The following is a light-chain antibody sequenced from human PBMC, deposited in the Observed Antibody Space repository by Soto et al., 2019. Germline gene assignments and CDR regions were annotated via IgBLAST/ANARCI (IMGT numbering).Light chain of an antibody. V-gene: IGLV2-14*01. CDR2: EVS. CDR1: SSNVRAYNY. CDR3: SSYTSSSTVV. J-gene: IGLJ2*01. Sequence: QSALTQPASVSGSPGQSITISCTGTSSNVRAYNYVSWYQQHPGKAPKLIISEVSNRPSGVSNRFSGSKSGNTASLTISGLQAEDEADYYCSSYTSSSTVVFGGGTKLTVL.